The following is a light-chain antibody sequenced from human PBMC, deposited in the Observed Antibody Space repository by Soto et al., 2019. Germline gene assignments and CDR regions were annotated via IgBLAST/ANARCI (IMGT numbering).Light chain of an antibody. CDR2: RAS. J-gene: IGKJ2*01. CDR3: QQHTISMYT. CDR1: QSVARD. Sequence: EIVLTQSPGTLSLSPGETATLSCRASQSVARDLSWYQQKLGQAPRLLISRASTGATGIPDRFSGSGSGTEFTLTINGLEPEDSAVYYCQQHTISMYTFGQGTKLEIK. V-gene: IGKV3-20*01.